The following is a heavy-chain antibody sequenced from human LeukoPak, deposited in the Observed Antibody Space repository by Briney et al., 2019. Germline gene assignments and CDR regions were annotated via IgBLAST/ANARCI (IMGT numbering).Heavy chain of an antibody. CDR3: ARGDSRGYYYTSGFDP. V-gene: IGHV3-74*01. D-gene: IGHD3-22*01. J-gene: IGHJ5*02. Sequence: GGSLRLSCAASGFTFSSYWMHWFRQAPGKGLVWVSRINSDESSTVYADSVKGRFTISRDNAKNTLHLQMNSLRAEDTAVYYCARGDSRGYYYTSGFDPWGQGTLVTVSS. CDR1: GFTFSSYW. CDR2: INSDESST.